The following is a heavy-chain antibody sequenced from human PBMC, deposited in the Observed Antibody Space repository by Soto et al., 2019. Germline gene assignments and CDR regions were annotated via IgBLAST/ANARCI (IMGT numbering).Heavy chain of an antibody. CDR2: IIPTFGTA. V-gene: IGHV1-69*12. D-gene: IGHD3-10*01. CDR3: ARGVDYGSGSEYYYGMDV. Sequence: QVQLVQSGAEVKKPGSSVKVSCKASGGTFSSYAISWVRQAPGQGLEWMGGIIPTFGTANYAQKFQGRVTITADESTSTAYMELSSLRSEDTAVYYCARGVDYGSGSEYYYGMDVWGQGTTVTVSS. CDR1: GGTFSSYA. J-gene: IGHJ6*02.